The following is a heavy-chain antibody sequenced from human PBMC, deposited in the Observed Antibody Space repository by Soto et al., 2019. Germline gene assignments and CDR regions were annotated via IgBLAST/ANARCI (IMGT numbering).Heavy chain of an antibody. V-gene: IGHV3-30-3*01. Sequence: GGSPRLSCAACGVTVSSYAMHGVRQAPGKGLEWVAVISYDGSNKYYADSVKGRFTISRDNSKNTLYLQMNSLRAEDTAVYYCARDRGGGWSSYYYYGMDVWGQGTTVTVSS. CDR1: GVTVSSYA. CDR2: ISYDGSNK. J-gene: IGHJ6*02. CDR3: ARDRGGGWSSYYYYGMDV. D-gene: IGHD2-21*01.